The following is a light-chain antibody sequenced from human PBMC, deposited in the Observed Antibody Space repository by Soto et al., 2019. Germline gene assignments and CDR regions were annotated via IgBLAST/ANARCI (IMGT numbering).Light chain of an antibody. CDR3: TSYTPIVTLVSV. Sequence: QSVLTQPASVSGSPGQSITISCTGTSSDIGGYNSVSWYQQHPGRAPRLIIYEVTNRPSGVSNRFSASKSGNTASLTISGLQAEDEADYYCTSYTPIVTLVSVFGTGTKVTVL. V-gene: IGLV2-14*01. J-gene: IGLJ1*01. CDR1: SSDIGGYNS. CDR2: EVT.